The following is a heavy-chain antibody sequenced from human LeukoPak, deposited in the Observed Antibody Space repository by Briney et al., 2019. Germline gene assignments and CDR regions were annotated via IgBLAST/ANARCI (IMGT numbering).Heavy chain of an antibody. CDR3: AKVQGYSGGPFDY. D-gene: IGHD5-12*01. Sequence: GGSLRLSCAASGFTFSSYAMNWVRQAPGKGLEWVSHISLSGDSIYYADSVKGRFTISRDNSKNTLYLHMNSLRAEDTAVYYCAKVQGYSGGPFDYWGQGTLVTVSS. CDR2: ISLSGDSI. CDR1: GFTFSSYA. V-gene: IGHV3-23*01. J-gene: IGHJ4*02.